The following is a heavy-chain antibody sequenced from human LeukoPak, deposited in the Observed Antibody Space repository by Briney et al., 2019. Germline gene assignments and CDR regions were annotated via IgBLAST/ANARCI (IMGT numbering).Heavy chain of an antibody. CDR3: ARDVGYRSWFDP. Sequence: PGGSLRLSCVASGFSFTTYSMHWVRQAPGKGLEWVSYISIDSTTIYYAASAKGRFTISRDNVRNSLYLQMSSLTAEDTAMYYCARDVGYRSWFDPWGQGTLVTVSS. CDR2: ISIDSTTI. V-gene: IGHV3-48*01. D-gene: IGHD5-18*01. CDR1: GFSFTTYS. J-gene: IGHJ5*02.